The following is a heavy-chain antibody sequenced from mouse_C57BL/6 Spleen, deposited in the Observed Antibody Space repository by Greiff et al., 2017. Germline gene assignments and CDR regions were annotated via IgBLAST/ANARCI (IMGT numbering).Heavy chain of an antibody. D-gene: IGHD1-1*01. CDR1: GYPFTSYW. V-gene: IGHV1-7*01. CDR3: ARRTTVVPYYFDY. Sequence: QVQLQQSGAELAKPGASVKLSCKASGYPFTSYWMHWVKQRPGQGLEWIGYINPSSGYTKYNQKFKDKATLTADKSSSTAYMQLSSLTYEDSAVYYCARRTTVVPYYFDYWGQGTTLTVSS. CDR2: INPSSGYT. J-gene: IGHJ2*01.